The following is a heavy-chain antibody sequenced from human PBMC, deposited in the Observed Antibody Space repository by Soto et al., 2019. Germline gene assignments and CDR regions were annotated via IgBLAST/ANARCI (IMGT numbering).Heavy chain of an antibody. J-gene: IGHJ6*02. CDR1: GFTFSSYW. V-gene: IGHV3-74*01. Sequence: EVQLVESGGGLVQPGGCLRLSCASAGFTFSSYWMHWVRQDPGKGLVWVSRINGDGSSTFYADSVKGRFTMSRDNAENTVYLQMNSLRVDDTAVYYCARGIQYRYGMDVWGQGTTVTVSS. D-gene: IGHD5-18*01. CDR3: ARGIQYRYGMDV. CDR2: INGDGSST.